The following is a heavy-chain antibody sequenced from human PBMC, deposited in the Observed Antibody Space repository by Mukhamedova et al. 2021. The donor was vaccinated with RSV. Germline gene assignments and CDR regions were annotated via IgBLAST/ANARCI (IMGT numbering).Heavy chain of an antibody. D-gene: IGHD6-19*01. J-gene: IGHJ4*02. CDR3: VSLVQGSDWYGDY. Sequence: AEYMGGRFTISRDNAKNTLYLQMNSLRAEDTAVYYCVSLVQGSDWYGDYWGQGTLVTVSS. V-gene: IGHV3-74*01.